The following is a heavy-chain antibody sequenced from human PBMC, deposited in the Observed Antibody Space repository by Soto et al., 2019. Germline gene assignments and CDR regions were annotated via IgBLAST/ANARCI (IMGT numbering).Heavy chain of an antibody. Sequence: PSETLSRTCTVSGGSISSSTYYWGWMRQPPGKGLEWIASFFIGGSTNYNPSLKSRVTISVDTSKNQFSLKLSSVTAADTAVYYCARGVYDYGDYESPGYFDYWGQGTLVTVSS. CDR1: GGSISSSTYY. CDR3: ARGVYDYGDYESPGYFDY. CDR2: FFIGGST. V-gene: IGHV4-39*07. D-gene: IGHD4-17*01. J-gene: IGHJ4*02.